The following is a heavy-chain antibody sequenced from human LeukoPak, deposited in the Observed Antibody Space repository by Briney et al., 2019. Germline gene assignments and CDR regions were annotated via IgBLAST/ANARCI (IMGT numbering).Heavy chain of an antibody. V-gene: IGHV3-74*01. CDR2: IKSDGRST. D-gene: IGHD2-15*01. J-gene: IGHJ6*02. CDR1: GFTFSDSW. CDR3: ARDLYCSGGSCWDYYGMDV. Sequence: GGSLRLSCAASGFTFSDSWMHWIRQGPGNGLVWVSRIKSDGRSTNYADSVKGRFTISRDNAKNMVYLQMNNLRADDTAVYYCARDLYCSGGSCWDYYGMDVWGQGTTVTVSS.